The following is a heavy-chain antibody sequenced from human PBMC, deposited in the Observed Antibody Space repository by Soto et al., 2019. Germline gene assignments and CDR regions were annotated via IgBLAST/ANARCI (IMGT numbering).Heavy chain of an antibody. V-gene: IGHV3-9*01. CDR1: GFSFDEYA. Sequence: EVQLVESGGGLVQPGRSLRLSCAASGFSFDEYAMHWVRQAPGKGLEWVSGISWNSGTMGYGDSVKGRFTISRDNAKNCLYLQMNSLRAEDTALYYCAKGFCSSTRCLTYSYMDVWGKGTTVTVSS. CDR3: AKGFCSSTRCLTYSYMDV. D-gene: IGHD2-2*01. J-gene: IGHJ6*03. CDR2: ISWNSGTM.